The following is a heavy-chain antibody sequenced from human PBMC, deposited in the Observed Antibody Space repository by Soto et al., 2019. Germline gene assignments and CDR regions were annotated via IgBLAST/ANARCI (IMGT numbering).Heavy chain of an antibody. D-gene: IGHD3-3*01. CDR2: IIPIFGTA. J-gene: IGHJ5*02. CDR3: ARANFFEAVGNSSSCFDP. V-gene: IGHV1-69*13. Sequence: SVTVSCKASGGTFSSYAISWVRQAPGQGLEWMGGIIPIFGTANYAQKFQSRVTITADESTSTAYMELSSLRSEDTAVYYCARANFFEAVGNSSSCFDPCCQGTLVTVSS. CDR1: GGTFSSYA.